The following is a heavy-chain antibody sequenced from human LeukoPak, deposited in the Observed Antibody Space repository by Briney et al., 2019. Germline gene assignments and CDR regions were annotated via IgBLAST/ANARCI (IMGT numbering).Heavy chain of an antibody. CDR1: GFTFGRYQ. CDR3: VRDWGGTEAAGDL. D-gene: IGHD6-13*01. J-gene: IGHJ5*02. Sequence: PGGSLRLAWAASGFTFGRYQMSWGSQAPGKWLEWVAKVKQDGNEKCYVDSVEGRFTISRENAKSSLYLELNTLRVEDTAVYYCVRDWGGTEAAGDLWGQGTLVTVSS. V-gene: IGHV3-7*01. CDR2: VKQDGNEK.